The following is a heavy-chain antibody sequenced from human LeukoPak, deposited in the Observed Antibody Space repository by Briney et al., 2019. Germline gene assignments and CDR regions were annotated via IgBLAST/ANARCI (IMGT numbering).Heavy chain of an antibody. J-gene: IGHJ4*02. D-gene: IGHD3-22*01. CDR2: ISYDGSKK. CDR1: GFTFSSYA. CDR3: ARDWGGFTMIVDDY. V-gene: IGHV3-30-3*01. Sequence: PGGSLRLSCAASGFTFSSYAMHWVRQAPGKGLEWVAVISYDGSKKYYADSVKGRFTISRDNSKNTVYLQMNSLRAEDTAVYYCARDWGGFTMIVDDYWGQGTLVTVSS.